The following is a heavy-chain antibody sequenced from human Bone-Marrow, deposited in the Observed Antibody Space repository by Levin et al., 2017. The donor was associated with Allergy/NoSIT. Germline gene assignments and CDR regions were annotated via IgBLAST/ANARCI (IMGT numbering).Heavy chain of an antibody. D-gene: IGHD2-2*01. CDR2: ISWNSGSI. J-gene: IGHJ4*02. CDR3: AKANGGCSSTSCYAGYSGYDYRDYFDY. CDR1: GFTFDDYA. Sequence: SLKISCAASGFTFDDYAMHWVRQAPGKGLEWVSGISWNSGSIGYADSVKGRFTISRDNAKNSLYLQMNSLRAEDTALYYCAKANGGCSSTSCYAGYSGYDYRDYFDYWGQGTLVTVSS. V-gene: IGHV3-9*01.